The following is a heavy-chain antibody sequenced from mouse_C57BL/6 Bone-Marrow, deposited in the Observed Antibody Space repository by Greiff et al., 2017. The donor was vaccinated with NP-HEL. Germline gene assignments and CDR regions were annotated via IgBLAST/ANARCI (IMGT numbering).Heavy chain of an antibody. CDR1: GYSFTSYY. Sequence: QVQLKESGPELVKPGASVKISCKASGYSFTSYYIHWVKQRPGQGLEWIGWIYPGSGNTKYNEKFKGKATLTADTSSSTAYMQLSSLTSEDSAVYYCARLLRTRAMDYWGQGTSVTVSS. J-gene: IGHJ4*01. CDR2: IYPGSGNT. CDR3: ARLLRTRAMDY. D-gene: IGHD1-1*01. V-gene: IGHV1-66*01.